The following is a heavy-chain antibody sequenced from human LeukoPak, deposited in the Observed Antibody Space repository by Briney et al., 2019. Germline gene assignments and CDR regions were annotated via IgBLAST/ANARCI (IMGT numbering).Heavy chain of an antibody. CDR1: GYTFTSYY. CDR2: INPSGGST. Sequence: VSVKVSCKASGYTFTSYYMHWVRQAPGQGLEWMGIINPSGGSTSYAQKFQGRVTMTRDTSTSTVYMELSSLRSEDTAVYYCARDAHSSSWYDWYFDLWGRGTLVTVSS. D-gene: IGHD6-13*01. J-gene: IGHJ2*01. CDR3: ARDAHSSSWYDWYFDL. V-gene: IGHV1-46*01.